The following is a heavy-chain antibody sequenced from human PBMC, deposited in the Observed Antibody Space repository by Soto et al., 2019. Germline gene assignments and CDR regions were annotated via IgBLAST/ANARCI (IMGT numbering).Heavy chain of an antibody. CDR1: GFSFSSYC. J-gene: IGHJ6*02. Sequence: XVCLRRSCAACGFSFSSYCMHWVRQAPGKGLEWVAVISYDGSNKYYADSVKGRFTISRDNSKNTLYLQMNSLRAEDTAVYYRAKDLRRVWSGHYGMDVCGQATTVTVPS. D-gene: IGHD3-3*01. V-gene: IGHV3-30*18. CDR3: AKDLRRVWSGHYGMDV. CDR2: ISYDGSNK.